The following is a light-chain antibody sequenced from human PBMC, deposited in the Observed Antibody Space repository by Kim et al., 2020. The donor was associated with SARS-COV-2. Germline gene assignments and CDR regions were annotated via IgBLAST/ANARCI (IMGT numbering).Light chain of an antibody. J-gene: IGKJ1*01. Sequence: EIVLTQSPATLSLSPGDRATLSCRASQSFTTNLAWHQQKPGQPPRLLIYSVSTRASGIPARFSGSGSGTEFTLTISSLQPEDFAIYFCQQYSDWPRTFGQGTKLEI. CDR1: QSFTTN. V-gene: IGKV3-15*01. CDR3: QQYSDWPRT. CDR2: SVS.